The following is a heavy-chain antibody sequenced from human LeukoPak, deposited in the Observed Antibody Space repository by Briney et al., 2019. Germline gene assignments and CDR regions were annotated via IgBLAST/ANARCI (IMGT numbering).Heavy chain of an antibody. CDR1: GFTVNNNY. CDR3: ARGITMMIVAPGY. V-gene: IGHV3-53*01. Sequence: GGSLRLSCAASGFTVNNNYMTWVRQAPGKGLEWVSVLYSNSIAYYADSVKGRFTISRDSSKNTLYLQMNSLRAEDTAVYYCARGITMMIVAPGYWGQGTLVTVSS. CDR2: LYSNSIA. D-gene: IGHD3-22*01. J-gene: IGHJ4*02.